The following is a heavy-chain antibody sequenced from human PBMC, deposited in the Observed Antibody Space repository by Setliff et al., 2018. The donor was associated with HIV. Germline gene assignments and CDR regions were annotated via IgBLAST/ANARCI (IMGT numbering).Heavy chain of an antibody. J-gene: IGHJ4*02. CDR1: GVSISDNN. CDR3: AKPRRYNTYYFDH. D-gene: IGHD3-3*01. CDR2: ASPSGGTT. Sequence: PSETLSLTCDVSGVSISDNNWWSWVRQAPGKGLEWVSIASPSGGTTYYADSVKGRFTISRDNSKSTLYLQMNSLKTEDTAVYYCAKPRRYNTYYFDHWGQGTLVTVSS. V-gene: IGHV3-23*01.